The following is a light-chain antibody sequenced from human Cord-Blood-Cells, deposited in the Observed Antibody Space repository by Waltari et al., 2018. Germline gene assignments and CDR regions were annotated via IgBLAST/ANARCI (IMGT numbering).Light chain of an antibody. J-gene: IGLJ2*01. CDR2: GNS. V-gene: IGLV1-40*01. CDR1: SSNIGAGSD. CDR3: QSYDSSLSGSV. Sequence: QSVLTQPPSVSGAPGQRVTLSCTGSSSNIGAGSDVHRYQQLPGTAPKLLIYGNSNRPSGVPDRFSGSKSGTSASLAITGLQAEDEADYYCQSYDSSLSGSVFGGGTKLTVL.